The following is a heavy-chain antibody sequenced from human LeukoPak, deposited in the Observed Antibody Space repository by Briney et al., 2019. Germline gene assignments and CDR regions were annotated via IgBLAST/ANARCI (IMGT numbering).Heavy chain of an antibody. V-gene: IGHV3-30*02. Sequence: GGSLRLSCAASGFTFSSYGMHWVRQAPGKGLEWVAFIRYDGSNKYYADSVKGRFTISRDNSKNTLYLQMNSLGAEDTAVYYCAKSPSYYDSSGYYYPGYWGQGTLVTVSS. D-gene: IGHD3-22*01. J-gene: IGHJ4*02. CDR1: GFTFSSYG. CDR3: AKSPSYYDSSGYYYPGY. CDR2: IRYDGSNK.